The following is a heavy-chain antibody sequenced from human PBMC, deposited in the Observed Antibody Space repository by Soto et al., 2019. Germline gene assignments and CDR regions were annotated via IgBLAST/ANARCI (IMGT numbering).Heavy chain of an antibody. J-gene: IGHJ3*01. CDR3: ARLRRDWGDAFDL. D-gene: IGHD3-16*01. CDR2: IIPVFDKA. V-gene: IGHV1-69*01. Sequence: QVQLVQSGADVKKPGSSVKVSCKTSGGSFGSSAISWERQAPAQGLEWMGEIIPVFDKANYAQNFQGRLTITADELTGTVFMELSSLRSEDTAVYFCARLRRDWGDAFDLWGLGTFVTVSS. CDR1: GGSFGSSA.